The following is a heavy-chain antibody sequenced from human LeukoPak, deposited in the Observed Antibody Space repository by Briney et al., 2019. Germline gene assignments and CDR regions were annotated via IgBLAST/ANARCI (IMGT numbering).Heavy chain of an antibody. CDR1: GFTFSSYS. CDR2: ISSSSSYI. CDR3: ARDKGGSELEVVDYFDY. Sequence: GGSLRLSCAASGFTFSSYSMNWVRQAPGKGLEWVSSISSSSSYIYYADSVKGRFTISRDNAKNSLYLQMNSLRAEDTAVYYCARDKGGSELEVVDYFDYWGQGTLVTVSS. V-gene: IGHV3-21*01. J-gene: IGHJ4*02. D-gene: IGHD1-26*01.